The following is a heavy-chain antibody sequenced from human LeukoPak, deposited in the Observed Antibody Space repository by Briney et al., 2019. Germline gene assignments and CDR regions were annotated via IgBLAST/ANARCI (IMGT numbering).Heavy chain of an antibody. CDR2: FDPEVGDK. Sequence: ASVKVSCKISGHALSDLSIHWVRQAPGRGPEWMGGFDPEVGDKMHAQKFQGRVTMAEDTSTDTAYMELNSLRSEDTAVYYCATDSDPWGPAAGTIDYWGQGTLVTVSS. D-gene: IGHD6-13*01. V-gene: IGHV1-24*01. CDR3: ATDSDPWGPAAGTIDY. CDR1: GHALSDLS. J-gene: IGHJ4*02.